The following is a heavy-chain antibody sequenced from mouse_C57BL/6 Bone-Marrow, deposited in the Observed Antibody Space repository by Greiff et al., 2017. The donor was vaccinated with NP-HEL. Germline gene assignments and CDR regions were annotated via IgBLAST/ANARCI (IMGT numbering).Heavy chain of an antibody. D-gene: IGHD1-1*01. CDR3: ASGDYCGSSLFAY. CDR2: IDPSDSYT. CDR1: GYTFTSYW. J-gene: IGHJ3*01. Sequence: QVQLQQPGAELVMPGASVKLSCKASGYTFTSYWMHWVKQRPGQGLEWIGEIDPSDSYTNYNQKFKGKSTLTVDKSSSTAYMQLSSLTSEDAAVYYCASGDYCGSSLFAYWGQGTLVTVSA. V-gene: IGHV1-69*01.